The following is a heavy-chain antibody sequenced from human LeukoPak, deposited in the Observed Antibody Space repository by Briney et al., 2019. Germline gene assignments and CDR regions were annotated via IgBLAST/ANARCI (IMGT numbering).Heavy chain of an antibody. Sequence: GGSLRLSCAASGFTFSSYWMHWVRQAPGKGLVWVSRIDSDGSRISHGDSVKGRFTISRDNAKNTLYLQMNSLRAEDTAVYYCAGGRDRSSLYFDSWGQGTLVTVSS. V-gene: IGHV3-74*01. CDR2: IDSDGSRI. D-gene: IGHD5-24*01. J-gene: IGHJ4*02. CDR3: AGGRDRSSLYFDS. CDR1: GFTFSSYW.